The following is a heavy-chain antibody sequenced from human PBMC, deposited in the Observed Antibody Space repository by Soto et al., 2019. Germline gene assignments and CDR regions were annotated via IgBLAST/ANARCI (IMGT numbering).Heavy chain of an antibody. J-gene: IGHJ4*02. CDR3: ASRNSSGVG. CDR1: DGSFSGYY. CDR2: INHSGST. V-gene: IGHV4-34*01. D-gene: IGHD3-22*01. Sequence: FETLSLTWAVADGSFSGYYGSWIRQPPGKGLEWIGEINHSGSTNYNPSLKSRVTISVDTSKNQFSLKLSSVTAADTAVYYCASRNSSGVGWGQGTLVTVSS.